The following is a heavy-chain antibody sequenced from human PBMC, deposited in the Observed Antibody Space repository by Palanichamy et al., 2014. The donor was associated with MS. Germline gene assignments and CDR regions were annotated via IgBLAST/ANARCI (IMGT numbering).Heavy chain of an antibody. D-gene: IGHD3-22*01. Sequence: QMQLVESGGGVVQPGRSLRLSCAASGFTFNSYGMHWVRQAPGKGLEWVAVISYDGINKYYADSVKGRFTISRDNSKKTLYLQVDSLRDEDTAPYYCTKAVGYDTSGASDYWGQGTLVTVSS. CDR3: TKAVGYDTSGASDY. CDR2: ISYDGINK. J-gene: IGHJ4*02. V-gene: IGHV3-30*18. CDR1: GFTFNSYG.